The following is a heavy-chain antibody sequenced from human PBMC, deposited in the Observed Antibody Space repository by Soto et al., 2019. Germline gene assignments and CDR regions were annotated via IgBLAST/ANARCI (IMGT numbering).Heavy chain of an antibody. D-gene: IGHD3-10*01. CDR3: ARARGVVPYYYAFDY. CDR1: GYTFTSYG. V-gene: IGHV1-18*01. Sequence: GASVKVSCKASGYTFTSYGISWVRQAPGQGLEWMGWISAYNGNTNYAQKLQGRVTMTTDTSTSTAYMELRSLRSDDTAVYYCARARGVVPYYYAFDYWGQGTLVTVSS. CDR2: ISAYNGNT. J-gene: IGHJ4*02.